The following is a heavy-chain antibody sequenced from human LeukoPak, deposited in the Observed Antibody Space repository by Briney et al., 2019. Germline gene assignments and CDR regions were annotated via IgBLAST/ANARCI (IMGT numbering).Heavy chain of an antibody. V-gene: IGHV3-11*01. Sequence: PGGSLRLSCAASGFTFSDYYMSWIRQAPGEGLEWVSYISDSGSTIYYADSVKGRFTISRDNAKNSLYLQMNSLRAEDTAVYYCARDFSQLVAGITYFYGMDVWGQGTTVTVSS. D-gene: IGHD6-19*01. CDR2: ISDSGSTI. CDR1: GFTFSDYY. CDR3: ARDFSQLVAGITYFYGMDV. J-gene: IGHJ6*02.